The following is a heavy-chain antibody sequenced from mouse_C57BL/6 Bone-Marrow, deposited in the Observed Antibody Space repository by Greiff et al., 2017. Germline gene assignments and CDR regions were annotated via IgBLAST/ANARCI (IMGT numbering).Heavy chain of an antibody. CDR3: ARYMDYDYGDV. V-gene: IGHV7-3*01. D-gene: IGHD2-4*01. CDR1: GFTFTDYY. CDR2: IRNKANGYTT. J-gene: IGHJ1*03. Sequence: EVQVVESGGGLVQPGGSLSLSCAASGFTFTDYYMSWVRQPPGKALEWLGFIRNKANGYTTEYSASVKGRFTISRDNSQSILYLQMNALRAEDSATYYCARYMDYDYGDVWGTGTTVTVSS.